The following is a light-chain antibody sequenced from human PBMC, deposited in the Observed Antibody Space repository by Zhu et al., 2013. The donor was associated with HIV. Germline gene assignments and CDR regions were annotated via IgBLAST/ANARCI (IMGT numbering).Light chain of an antibody. Sequence: AIRMTQSPSSLSASTGDRVTISCRASQDISGFVAWYQQKSGKAPSLLISGASTVQSGVPSRFSGSGSGTDFTLTIDSLQPEDFATYYCQHVNDNAAFGPGT. CDR3: QHVNDNAA. CDR2: GAS. J-gene: IGKJ3*01. V-gene: IGKV1-8*01. CDR1: QDISGF.